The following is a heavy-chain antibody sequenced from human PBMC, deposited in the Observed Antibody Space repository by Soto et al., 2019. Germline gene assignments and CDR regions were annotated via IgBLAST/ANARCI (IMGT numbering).Heavy chain of an antibody. CDR3: ARDVWFGGGWVDP. CDR1: GFTVSSNY. D-gene: IGHD3-10*01. V-gene: IGHV3-66*01. J-gene: IGHJ5*02. CDR2: IYSGGST. Sequence: EVQLVESGGGLVQPGGSLRLSCAASGFTVSSNYMSWVRQAPGKGLEWVSVIYSGGSTHYADSVKGRLTISRDNSKNTLYLQMNSLRAEDTCVYYCARDVWFGGGWVDPWGQGTLVTVSS.